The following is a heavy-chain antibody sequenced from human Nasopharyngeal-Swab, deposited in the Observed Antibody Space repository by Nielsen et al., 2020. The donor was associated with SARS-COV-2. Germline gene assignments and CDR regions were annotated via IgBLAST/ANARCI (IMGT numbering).Heavy chain of an antibody. CDR3: ARAGRVGDAFTGLDV. J-gene: IGHJ6*02. CDR1: GGSFNGFY. V-gene: IGHV4-34*01. D-gene: IGHD1-26*01. Sequence: SETLSLTCSVSGGSFNGFYWNWIRQPPGKGPEWIGEINHNERTNYNPSLKSRVTMLVDTSNNQVSLKLSSVTAANTAVYFCARAGRVGDAFTGLDVWGQGTTVTVSS. CDR2: INHNERT.